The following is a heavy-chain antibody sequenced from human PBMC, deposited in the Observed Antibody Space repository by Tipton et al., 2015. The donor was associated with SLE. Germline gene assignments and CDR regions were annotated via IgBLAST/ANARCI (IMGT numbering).Heavy chain of an antibody. CDR2: MYYSGST. CDR3: ARLYTSGSLVYYFDY. CDR1: GGSITSHD. V-gene: IGHV4-59*11. D-gene: IGHD6-19*01. J-gene: IGHJ4*02. Sequence: TLSLTCTVSGGSITSHDWSWIRQPPGKGLEWIGDMYYSGSTNQNPSLKSRVTISGDTSKDQFSLKLSSVTAADTAVYYCARLYTSGSLVYYFDYWGQGSLVIVSS.